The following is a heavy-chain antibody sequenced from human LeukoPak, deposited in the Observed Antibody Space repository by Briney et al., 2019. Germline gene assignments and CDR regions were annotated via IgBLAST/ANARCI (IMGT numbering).Heavy chain of an antibody. J-gene: IGHJ4*02. V-gene: IGHV4-34*01. CDR2: LNHSGST. CDR1: GWSFRGYF. D-gene: IGHD5-18*01. Sequence: SDPVSLLCAFYGWSFRGYFWSWIPQPRGKGLAWSGELNHSGSTNYNPSLKSRATISVSTSKNQFSLTLSSVTAADTAVYYCARARPQYNVDTAMVGRGPWGQGTLVTVSS. CDR3: ARARPQYNVDTAMVGRGP.